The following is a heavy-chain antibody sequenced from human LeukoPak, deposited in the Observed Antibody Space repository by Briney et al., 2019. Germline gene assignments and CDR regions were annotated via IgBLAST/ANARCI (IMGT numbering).Heavy chain of an antibody. CDR1: GFTFSSYA. D-gene: IGHD3-22*01. Sequence: GGSLRLSCAASGFTFSSYAMHWVRQAPGKGLEWVAVISYDGSNKYYADSVKGRFTISRDNAKNSLYLQMNSLRAEDTAVYYCARDRGPRSGYYFDYWGQGTLVTVSS. CDR3: ARDRGPRSGYYFDY. CDR2: ISYDGSNK. V-gene: IGHV3-30*04. J-gene: IGHJ4*02.